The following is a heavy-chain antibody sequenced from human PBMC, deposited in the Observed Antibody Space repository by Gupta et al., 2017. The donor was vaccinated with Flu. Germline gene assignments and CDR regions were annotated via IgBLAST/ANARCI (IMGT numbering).Heavy chain of an antibody. CDR2: IWNDGSNK. V-gene: IGHV3-33*01. J-gene: IGHJ2*01. Sequence: QVQLVESGGGVVQPGRALRLSCAVSGFMFSAYAMHWVRPAPGKGLEWVAAIWNDGSNKYYADSVKGRFTISRDNSKNTLYLEMNSLRAEDTAVYYCTRGQIVPATVHWYFDLWGRGALVTVSS. D-gene: IGHD5-12*01. CDR3: TRGQIVPATVHWYFDL. CDR1: GFMFSAYA.